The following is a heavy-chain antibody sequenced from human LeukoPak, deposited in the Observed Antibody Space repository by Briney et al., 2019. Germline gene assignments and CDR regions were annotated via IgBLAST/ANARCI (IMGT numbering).Heavy chain of an antibody. CDR1: GFRFSDSW. V-gene: IGHV3-7*05. CDR3: ASSKDHYCHY. CDR2: IHEDAGEK. J-gene: IGHJ4*02. Sequence: PRGSLSLACAASGFRFSDSWMTWVRQTPGKGLQWVASIHEDAGEKQYVESVRGRFTISRDNAKNSLSLQMNSLRVEDTAVYYCASSKDHYCHYWGQGTLVTVSS.